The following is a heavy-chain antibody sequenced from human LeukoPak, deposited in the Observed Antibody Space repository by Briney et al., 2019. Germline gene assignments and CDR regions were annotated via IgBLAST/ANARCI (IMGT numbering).Heavy chain of an antibody. CDR1: GGTFSSYA. D-gene: IGHD2-15*01. V-gene: IGHV1-69*13. CDR2: IIPIFGTA. Sequence: VASVKVSCKASGGTFSSYAISWVRQAPGQGLEWMGGIIPIFGTANYAQKFQGRVTITADESTSTAYMELSSLRSEDTAVYYCARDRCSGGSCYLTDYFDYWGQGTLVTVSS. J-gene: IGHJ4*02. CDR3: ARDRCSGGSCYLTDYFDY.